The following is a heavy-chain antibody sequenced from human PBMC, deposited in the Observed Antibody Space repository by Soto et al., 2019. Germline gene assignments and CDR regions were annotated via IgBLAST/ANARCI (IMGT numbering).Heavy chain of an antibody. CDR1: GGSISSSNW. J-gene: IGHJ4*02. CDR3: ARDSHGIVGATGGVYYFDY. V-gene: IGHV4-4*02. D-gene: IGHD1-26*01. CDR2: IYHSGST. Sequence: SETLSLTCAVSGGSISSSNWWSWVRQPPGKGLEWIGEIYHSGSTNYNPSLKSRVTISGDKAKNQFSLKLSSVTAADTAVYYWARDSHGIVGATGGVYYFDYWGQGTLVTVSS.